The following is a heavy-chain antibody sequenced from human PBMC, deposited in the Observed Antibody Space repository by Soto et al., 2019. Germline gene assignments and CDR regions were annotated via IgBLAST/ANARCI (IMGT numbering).Heavy chain of an antibody. V-gene: IGHV4-31*03. CDR2: IYYSGTT. D-gene: IGHD2-21*01. J-gene: IGHJ6*02. CDR1: GGSISSSSYY. Sequence: SETLSLTCTVSGGSISSSSYYWGLIRQHPGKGLEWIGYIYYSGTTYYNPSLKSRVTISVDTSKNQFSLKLSSVTAADTAVYYCAASCVACGGFNYYGMDVWGQGNTVTVS. CDR3: AASCVACGGFNYYGMDV.